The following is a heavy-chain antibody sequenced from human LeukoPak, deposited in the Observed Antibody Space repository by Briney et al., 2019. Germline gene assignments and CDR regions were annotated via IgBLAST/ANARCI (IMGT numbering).Heavy chain of an antibody. CDR2: MWDDESNK. J-gene: IGHJ4*02. CDR1: GFTFSNSG. D-gene: IGHD6-19*01. Sequence: PGRSLRLSCAASGFTFSNSGMHWVRQAPGKGLEWVAVMWDDESNKYYADSVKGRFTISRDNSKNTLYLQMNNLGAEDTAVYYCAKDLYIALAGREPDYWGQGTLVTVSS. V-gene: IGHV3-33*06. CDR3: AKDLYIALAGREPDY.